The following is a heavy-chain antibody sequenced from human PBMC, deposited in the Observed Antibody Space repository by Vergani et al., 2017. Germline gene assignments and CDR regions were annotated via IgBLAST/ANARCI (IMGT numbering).Heavy chain of an antibody. V-gene: IGHV4-4*03. CDR3: VRQWKLQGAFDI. J-gene: IGHJ3*02. CDR1: GGSISNNNW. Sequence: QVQLQESGPGLVKPPGTLSLTSTVSGGSISNNNWWSWVRQPPGKGLEWIGEVYHSGSTNYNPSLKSRVTISVDKSKNQISLKLRSVTAADTAVYYCVRQWKLQGAFDIWGQGTMVTVSS. D-gene: IGHD1-1*01. CDR2: VYHSGST.